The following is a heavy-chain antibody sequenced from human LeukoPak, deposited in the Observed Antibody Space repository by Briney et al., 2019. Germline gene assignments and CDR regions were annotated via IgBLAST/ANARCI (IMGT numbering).Heavy chain of an antibody. V-gene: IGHV3-21*01. CDR2: ISSSSSYI. J-gene: IGHJ4*02. D-gene: IGHD2/OR15-2a*01. CDR3: ASYLSSRSLPDY. CDR1: GFTFSTYA. Sequence: GGSLRLSCVASGFTFSTYAMSWVRQAPGKGLEWVSSISSSSSYIYYADSVKGRFTISRDNAKNSLYLQMNSLRAEDTAVYYCASYLSSRSLPDYWGQGTLVTASS.